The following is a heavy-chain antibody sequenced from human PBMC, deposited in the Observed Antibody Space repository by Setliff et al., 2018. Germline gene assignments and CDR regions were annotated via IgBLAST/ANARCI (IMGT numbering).Heavy chain of an antibody. Sequence: ASVKVSCKASGYTFTGYYMHWVRQAPGQGLEWMGWINPNSGGTNYAQKFQGWVTMTRDTSISTAYMELSRLRSDDTAVYYCARSFSPAAGTGRFYYYYGMDVWGQGTTVTGS. D-gene: IGHD6-13*01. CDR1: GYTFTGYY. J-gene: IGHJ6*02. V-gene: IGHV1-2*04. CDR2: INPNSGGT. CDR3: ARSFSPAAGTGRFYYYYGMDV.